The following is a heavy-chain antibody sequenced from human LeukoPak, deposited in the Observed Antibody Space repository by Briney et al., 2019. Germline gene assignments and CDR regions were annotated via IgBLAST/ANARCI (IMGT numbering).Heavy chain of an antibody. J-gene: IGHJ5*02. CDR1: GGSISSYY. Sequence: DPSETLSLTCTVSGGSISSYYWSWIRQPAGKGLEWIGRIYTSGSTNYNPSLKSRVTMSVDTSKNQFSLKLSSVTAADTAVYCCARDAYYYDSSGENWFDPWGQGTLVTVSS. CDR3: ARDAYYYDSSGENWFDP. CDR2: IYTSGST. D-gene: IGHD3-22*01. V-gene: IGHV4-4*07.